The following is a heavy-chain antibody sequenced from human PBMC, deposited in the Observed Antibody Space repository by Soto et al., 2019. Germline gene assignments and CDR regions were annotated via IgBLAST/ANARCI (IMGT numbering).Heavy chain of an antibody. J-gene: IGHJ6*02. CDR3: AREFRLCFYYFYGMEV. V-gene: IGHV3-66*01. D-gene: IGHD2-2*01. Sequence: EVQLVESGGGLVQPGGSLRLSCAASGFTVSSNYMSWVRQAPGKGLEWVSVIYSGGSTYYADSVKGRFTISRDNSKNKPYLSMDRLGAEDTAGYYCAREFRLCFYYFYGMEVRGQGTTVTVSS. CDR2: IYSGGST. CDR1: GFTVSSNY.